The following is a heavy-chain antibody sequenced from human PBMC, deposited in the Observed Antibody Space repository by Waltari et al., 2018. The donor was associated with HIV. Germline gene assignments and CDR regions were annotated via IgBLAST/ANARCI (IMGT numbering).Heavy chain of an antibody. CDR3: ATDRTPLTTGDFDA. CDR1: GLTFNTLT. Sequence: VQVTESGGGLVTTGQSLRLSCVVSGLTFNTLTMSWPRQRPRRGLEWGASIGASGLHLYYRDAVKGRFTVSRDNSKKSVFLQMNDLGGDDTAVYFCATDRTPLTTGDFDAWGRGTLVTVSS. J-gene: IGHJ5*02. V-gene: IGHV3-21*02. CDR2: IGASGLHL. D-gene: IGHD3-16*01.